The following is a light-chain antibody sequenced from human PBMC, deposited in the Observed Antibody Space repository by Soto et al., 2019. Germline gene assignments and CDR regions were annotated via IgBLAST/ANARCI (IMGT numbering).Light chain of an antibody. CDR1: HSVGSF. CDR2: DSS. J-gene: IGKJ3*01. CDR3: QQRSDWPRT. V-gene: IGKV3-11*01. Sequence: ELVLTQSPATLSLSPGERATLSCRASHSVGSFLAWYQQKPGQAPRLLIYDSSTRATGIPARFSGSGSRTDFTLTISSLEPEDFAVYYCQQRSDWPRTFGPGTKVDI.